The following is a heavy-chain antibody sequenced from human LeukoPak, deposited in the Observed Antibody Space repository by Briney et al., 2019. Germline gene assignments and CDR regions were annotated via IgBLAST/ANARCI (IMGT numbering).Heavy chain of an antibody. CDR2: INHSGIT. D-gene: IGHD3-10*01. V-gene: IGHV4-34*01. J-gene: IGHJ4*02. Sequence: SETLSLTCTVYGGSFSEFHWSWIRLPPGKGLEWIGEINHSGITNYNPSLKSRVTISVDTSKNQFSLKLSSVTAADTAVYYCADASYYYGQVSWGQGTLVSVSP. CDR1: GGSFSEFH. CDR3: ADASYYYGQVS.